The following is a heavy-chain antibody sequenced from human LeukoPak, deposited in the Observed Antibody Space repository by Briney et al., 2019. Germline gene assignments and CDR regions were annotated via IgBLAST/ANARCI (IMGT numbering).Heavy chain of an antibody. CDR3: AKDYQGSSGPVDY. CDR1: GFIFSTYA. V-gene: IGHV3-23*01. Sequence: PGGSLRLSCAASGFIFSTYAMSWVRQAPGKGLEWVSVISGSGGSTYYADSVKGRFTISRDNSKNTLYLQVNILRAEDTAVYYCAKDYQGSSGPVDYWGQGTLVTVSS. J-gene: IGHJ4*02. CDR2: ISGSGGST. D-gene: IGHD3-22*01.